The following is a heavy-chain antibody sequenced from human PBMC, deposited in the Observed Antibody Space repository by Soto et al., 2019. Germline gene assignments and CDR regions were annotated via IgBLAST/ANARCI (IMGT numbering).Heavy chain of an antibody. CDR1: VFTFRGSE. J-gene: IGHJ5*02. CDR2: VSYDGDDQ. V-gene: IGHV3-30-3*01. CDR3: ARASYFSEKTAYYAKSFKWFDP. D-gene: IGHD3-9*01. Sequence: PGGSLRLACGASVFTFRGSEMHWVRQAPGKGLEWVAFVSYDGDDQYYADSVKGRFTVSRDNSGNTLHLQMDSLRPEDTAFYYCARASYFSEKTAYYAKSFKWFDPWGQGTLVTVSS.